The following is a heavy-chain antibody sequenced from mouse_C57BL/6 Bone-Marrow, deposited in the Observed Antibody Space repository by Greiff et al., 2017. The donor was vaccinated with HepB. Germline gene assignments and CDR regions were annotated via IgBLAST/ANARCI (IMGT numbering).Heavy chain of an antibody. Sequence: VKLQQPGAELVKPGASVKVSCKASGYTFTSYWMHWVKQRPGQGLEWIGEIDPSDSYTNYNQKFKGKSTLTVDKSSSTAYMQLSSLTSEDSAVYYCARRRYGKPYWYFDVWGTGTTVTVSS. CDR3: ARRRYGKPYWYFDV. CDR1: GYTFTSYW. V-gene: IGHV1-69*01. D-gene: IGHD2-1*01. J-gene: IGHJ1*03. CDR2: IDPSDSYT.